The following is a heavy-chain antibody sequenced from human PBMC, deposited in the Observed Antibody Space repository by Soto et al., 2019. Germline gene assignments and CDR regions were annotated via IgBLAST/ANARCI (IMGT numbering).Heavy chain of an antibody. V-gene: IGHV1-18*01. CDR1: GYTFASYA. J-gene: IGHJ4*02. CDR3: ARDPSPPDY. Sequence: QVQLVQSGAEVKKPGASVKVSCKASGYTFASYAISWMRQAPGQGLEWLGWISAYNGNTNYAQKLQGRVTMTTVTSTSTAYMELRSQRSDDTAVYYCARDPSPPDYWGQGTLVTVSS. CDR2: ISAYNGNT.